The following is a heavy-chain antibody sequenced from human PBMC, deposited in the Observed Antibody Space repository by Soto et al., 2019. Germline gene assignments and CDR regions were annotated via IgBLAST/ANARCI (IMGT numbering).Heavy chain of an antibody. Sequence: QVQLVQSGAEVKKPGSSVKVSCKASGGTFSSYAISWVRQAPGQGLEWMGGIIPIFGTANYAQKFQGRVTITADKSTSTAYMELSSLRSEDTAVYYCARAGYCSGGSCSRDYYGMDVWGLGTTVTVSS. CDR2: IIPIFGTA. V-gene: IGHV1-69*06. CDR1: GGTFSSYA. CDR3: ARAGYCSGGSCSRDYYGMDV. D-gene: IGHD2-15*01. J-gene: IGHJ6*02.